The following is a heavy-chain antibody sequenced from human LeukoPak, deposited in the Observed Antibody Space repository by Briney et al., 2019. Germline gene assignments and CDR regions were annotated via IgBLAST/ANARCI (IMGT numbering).Heavy chain of an antibody. CDR3: ARGLAYCGGDCYSEYFQH. J-gene: IGHJ1*01. Sequence: GRSLRLSCAASGLTFSSYAMHWVRQAPGKGLEWVAVISYDGSNKYYADSVKGRFTISRDNSKNTLYLQMNSLRAEDTAVYYCARGLAYCGGDCYSEYFQHWGQGTLVTVSS. V-gene: IGHV3-30*04. CDR1: GLTFSSYA. D-gene: IGHD2-21*02. CDR2: ISYDGSNK.